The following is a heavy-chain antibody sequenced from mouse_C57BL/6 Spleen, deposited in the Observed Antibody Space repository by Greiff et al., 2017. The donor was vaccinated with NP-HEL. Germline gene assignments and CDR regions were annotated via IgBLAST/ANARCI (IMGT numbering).Heavy chain of an antibody. D-gene: IGHD1-1*01. J-gene: IGHJ4*01. V-gene: IGHV5-17*01. CDR3: ARGYGSRWSLYYAMDY. Sequence: VQLKDSGGGLVKPGGSLKLSCAASGFTFSDYGMHWVRQAPEKGLEWVAYISSGSSTIYYADTVKGRFTLSRDNATDTLFLQMTSLRSEDTAMYYCARGYGSRWSLYYAMDYWGQGTSVTVSS. CDR1: GFTFSDYG. CDR2: ISSGSSTI.